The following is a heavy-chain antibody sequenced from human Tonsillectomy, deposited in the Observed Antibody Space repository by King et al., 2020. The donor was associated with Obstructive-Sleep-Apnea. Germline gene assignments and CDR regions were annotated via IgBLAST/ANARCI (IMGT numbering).Heavy chain of an antibody. V-gene: IGHV3-30*04. CDR3: ARDGGVTTWFDP. Sequence: VQLVESGGGVVQPGRSLRLSCAASGFTFSSYAMHWVRQAPGKGLEWVAVISYDGSNKYYADSVKGRFTISRDNSKNTLYLQMSSLRAEDTAVYYCARDGGVTTWFDPWGQGTLVTVSS. CDR2: ISYDGSNK. CDR1: GFTFSSYA. D-gene: IGHD4-11*01. J-gene: IGHJ5*02.